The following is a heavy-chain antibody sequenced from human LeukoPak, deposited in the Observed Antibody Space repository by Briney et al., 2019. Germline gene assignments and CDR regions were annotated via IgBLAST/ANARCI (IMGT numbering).Heavy chain of an antibody. CDR3: AREGAYSSSWYRLYYFDY. CDR2: ISASGGST. D-gene: IGHD6-13*01. Sequence: GGSLRLSCAASGFTFRSYAMSWVRQAPGKGLEWVSTISASGGSTGYADSVKGRFTISRDNSKNTLYLQMNSLRAEDTAVYYCAREGAYSSSWYRLYYFDYWGQGTLVTVSS. V-gene: IGHV3-23*01. J-gene: IGHJ4*02. CDR1: GFTFRSYA.